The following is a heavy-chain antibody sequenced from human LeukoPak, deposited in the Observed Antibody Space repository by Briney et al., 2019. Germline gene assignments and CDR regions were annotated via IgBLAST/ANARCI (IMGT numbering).Heavy chain of an antibody. CDR1: GFTFSNAW. V-gene: IGHV3-15*01. J-gene: IGHJ3*02. CDR3: TTGDIVVVVAAADAFDI. Sequence: GGSLRLSCAASGFTFSNAWMSWVRQAPGKGLEWVGRIKSKTDGGTTDYAAPVKGRFTISRDDSKNTLCLQMNSLKTEDTAVYYCTTGDIVVVVAAADAFDIWGQGTMVTVSS. D-gene: IGHD2-15*01. CDR2: IKSKTDGGTT.